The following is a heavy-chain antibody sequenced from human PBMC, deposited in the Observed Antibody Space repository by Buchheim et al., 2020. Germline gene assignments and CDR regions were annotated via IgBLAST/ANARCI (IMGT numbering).Heavy chain of an antibody. CDR1: GLTFSSYA. CDR3: AKDPMGVRGVMRIYYFDY. CDR2: ISGSGGST. J-gene: IGHJ4*02. V-gene: IGHV3-23*01. Sequence: EVQLLESGGGLVQPGGSLRLSCAASGLTFSSYAMSWVRQAPGKGLEWVSAISGSGGSTYYADSVKGRFTISRDNSKNKLYLQMNSLRAEDTAVYYCAKDPMGVRGVMRIYYFDYWGQGTL. D-gene: IGHD3-10*01.